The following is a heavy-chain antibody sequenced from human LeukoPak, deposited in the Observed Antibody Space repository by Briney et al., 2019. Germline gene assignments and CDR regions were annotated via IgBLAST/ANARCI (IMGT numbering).Heavy chain of an antibody. J-gene: IGHJ4*02. CDR1: GYTFTSYG. CDR2: ISAYNGNT. CDR3: ARDKARDFDWLFELYSTGTEVRIFDY. V-gene: IGHV1-18*01. Sequence: ASVKVSCKASGYTFTSYGISWVRQAPGQGLEWMGWISAYNGNTNYAQKLQGRVTMTTDTSTSTAYMELRSLRSDDTAVYYCARDKARDFDWLFELYSTGTEVRIFDYWGQGTLVTVSS. D-gene: IGHD3-9*01.